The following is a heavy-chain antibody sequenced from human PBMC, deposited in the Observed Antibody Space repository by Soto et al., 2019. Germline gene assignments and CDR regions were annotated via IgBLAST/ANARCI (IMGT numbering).Heavy chain of an antibody. CDR2: IYYSGST. J-gene: IGHJ4*02. Sequence: QVQLQESGPGLVKPSETLSLTCTVSGGSISSYYWSWIRQPPGKGLEWIGYIYYSGSTNYNPSLKSRVNISVDTSKNQFSLKLSSVTAADPAVYYCARAGSPAASFDYWGQGTLVTVSS. D-gene: IGHD2-2*01. V-gene: IGHV4-59*08. CDR3: ARAGSPAASFDY. CDR1: GGSISSYY.